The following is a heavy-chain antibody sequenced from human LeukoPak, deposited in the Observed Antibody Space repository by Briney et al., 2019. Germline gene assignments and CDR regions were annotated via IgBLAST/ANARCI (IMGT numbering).Heavy chain of an antibody. CDR3: AGGPSKLGIARDYFDY. J-gene: IGHJ4*02. CDR2: ISSSSSYI. D-gene: IGHD7-27*01. CDR1: GFTFSSYS. Sequence: GGSLRLSCAASGFTFSSYSMNWVRQAPGKGLEWVSSISSSSSYIYYADSLKGRFTISRDNAKNSLYLQMNSLRAEDTAVYYCAGGPSKLGIARDYFDYWGQGTLVTVSS. V-gene: IGHV3-21*01.